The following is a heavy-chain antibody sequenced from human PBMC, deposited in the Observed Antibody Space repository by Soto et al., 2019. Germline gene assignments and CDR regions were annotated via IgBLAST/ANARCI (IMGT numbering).Heavy chain of an antibody. D-gene: IGHD2-2*01. Sequence: EVQLVESGGGLVQPGGSLRLTCAASGFTFGNYWMSWVRQAPGKGLEWVANINQDGREKNYVDSVKGRFTISRDNAKNSLYLQLNSLRVEDTAVYYCARERGGPCIRTSCYGFQHWGQGTPVTVS. CDR1: GFTFGNYW. J-gene: IGHJ1*01. V-gene: IGHV3-7*01. CDR2: INQDGREK. CDR3: ARERGGPCIRTSCYGFQH.